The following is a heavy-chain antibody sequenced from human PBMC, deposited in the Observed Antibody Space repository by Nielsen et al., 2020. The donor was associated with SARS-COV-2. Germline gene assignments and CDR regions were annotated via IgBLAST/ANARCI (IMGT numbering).Heavy chain of an antibody. CDR1: GYTFTSYG. V-gene: IGHV1-18*01. CDR3: ARGGSIPARPLDY. Sequence: ASVKVSCKASGYTFTSYGISWVRQAPGQGLEWMGWISAYNGNTNYAQKPQGRVTMTRDTSISTAYLEVTRLRSDDTAVYYCARGGSIPARPLDYWGLGTLVTVSS. CDR2: ISAYNGNT. J-gene: IGHJ4*02. D-gene: IGHD6-6*01.